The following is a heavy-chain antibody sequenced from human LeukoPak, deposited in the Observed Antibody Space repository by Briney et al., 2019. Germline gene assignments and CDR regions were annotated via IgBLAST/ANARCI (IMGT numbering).Heavy chain of an antibody. D-gene: IGHD1-7*01. CDR1: GGSISSYC. CDR3: ARDGHGWDYQNQHFDY. CDR2: IYTSGST. Sequence: PSETLSLTCTVSGGSISSYCWSWIRQPAGKGLEWIGRIYTSGSTNYNPSLKSRVTMSVDTSKNQFSLKLSSVTAADTAVYYCARDGHGWDYQNQHFDYWGQGTLVTVSS. V-gene: IGHV4-4*07. J-gene: IGHJ4*02.